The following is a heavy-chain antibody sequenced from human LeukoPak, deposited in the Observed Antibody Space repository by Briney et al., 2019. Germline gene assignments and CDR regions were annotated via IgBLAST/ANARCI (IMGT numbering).Heavy chain of an antibody. V-gene: IGHV1-69*13. CDR1: GGTFSSYA. Sequence: SVKVSCKASGGTFSSYAISWVRQAPGQGLEWMGGIIPIFGTANYAQKFQGRVTITADESTSTAYMELSSLRSEDTAVYYCASCRGWYYYYYMDVWGKGTTVTVSS. D-gene: IGHD6-19*01. CDR3: ASCRGWYYYYYMDV. J-gene: IGHJ6*03. CDR2: IIPIFGTA.